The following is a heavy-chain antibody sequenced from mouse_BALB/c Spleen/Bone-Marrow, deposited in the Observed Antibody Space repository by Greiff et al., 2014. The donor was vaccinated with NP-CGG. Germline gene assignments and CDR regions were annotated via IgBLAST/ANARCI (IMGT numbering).Heavy chain of an antibody. D-gene: IGHD3-1*01. J-gene: IGHJ2*01. CDR1: GYAFSSSW. CDR3: ARWSLGQYYFDY. V-gene: IGHV1-82*01. Sequence: QVQLQQPGPELVKPGASVKISCKASGYAFSSSWMNWVKQRPGQGLEWIGWIYPGDGDTNYNGKFKGKATLTADKSSSTAYMQLNSLTSVDSAVYFSARWSLGQYYFDYWGQGTTLTVSS. CDR2: IYPGDGDT.